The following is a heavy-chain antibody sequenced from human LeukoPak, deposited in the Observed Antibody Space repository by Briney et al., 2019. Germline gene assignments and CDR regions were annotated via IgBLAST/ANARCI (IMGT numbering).Heavy chain of an antibody. CDR1: GFTFSSYA. D-gene: IGHD2-15*01. Sequence: GGSLRLSCAASGFTFSSYAMHWVRQAPGKGLEYVSAISSNGGSTYYANSVKGRFTISRDNSKNTLYLQMNSLRAEDTAVYYCHCSGGNCYTPWGQGTLVTVSS. CDR2: ISSNGGST. CDR3: HCSGGNCYTP. J-gene: IGHJ5*02. V-gene: IGHV3-64*01.